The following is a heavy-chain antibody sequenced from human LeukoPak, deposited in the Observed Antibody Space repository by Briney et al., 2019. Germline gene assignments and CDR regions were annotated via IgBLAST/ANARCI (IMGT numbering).Heavy chain of an antibody. CDR3: ARVIWGIAAALDV. D-gene: IGHD6-25*01. CDR1: GFTFSTYE. V-gene: IGHV3-48*03. Sequence: GGSLRLSCAASGFTFSTYEMNWVRQAPGKGLEWVSFISTSATTIYYADSVKGRFTISRDNAENPLYLQMNSLRPEDTAVYYCARVIWGIAAALDVWGQGTMVTVSS. CDR2: ISTSATTI. J-gene: IGHJ3*01.